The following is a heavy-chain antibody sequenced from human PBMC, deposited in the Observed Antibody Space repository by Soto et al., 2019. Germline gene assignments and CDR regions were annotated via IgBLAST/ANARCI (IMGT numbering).Heavy chain of an antibody. CDR1: GYTFTSYG. V-gene: IGHV1-18*01. Sequence: ASVKVSCKASGYTFTSYGISWVRQAPGQGLEWMGWISAYNGNTNYAQKLQGRVTMTTDTSTGTAYMELRSLRSDDTAVYYCARALRRITIFGVVTVTDGMDVWGQGTTVTVSS. CDR2: ISAYNGNT. D-gene: IGHD3-3*01. J-gene: IGHJ6*02. CDR3: ARALRRITIFGVVTVTDGMDV.